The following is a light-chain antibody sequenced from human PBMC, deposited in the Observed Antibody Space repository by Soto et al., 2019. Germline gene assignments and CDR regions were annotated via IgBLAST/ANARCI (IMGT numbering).Light chain of an antibody. J-gene: IGLJ1*01. CDR2: DVS. V-gene: IGLV2-14*01. Sequence: QSALTQPASVSGSPGQSTTMSCTGTSSDIGGYNYVSWYQQLPGEAPKLIIYDVSDRPSGVSTRFSGSKSGNTASLTFSGLQAEDEGDYYCSSFTSRHTYVFGTGTKLTVL. CDR1: SSDIGGYNY. CDR3: SSFTSRHTYV.